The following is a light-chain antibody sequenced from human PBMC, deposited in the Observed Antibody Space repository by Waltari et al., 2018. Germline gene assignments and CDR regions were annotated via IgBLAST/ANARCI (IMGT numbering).Light chain of an antibody. J-gene: IGLJ3*02. Sequence: QSALTQPPSASGSPGQSVTISCTGTSSDVGGYNYVSWYQQHPGKAPKLMIYEVSKRPSGVPDRLSGSKSGNTASLTVFGLQAEGEADYYCSSYAGSNNSQVFGGGTKLTVL. CDR1: SSDVGGYNY. CDR2: EVS. CDR3: SSYAGSNNSQV. V-gene: IGLV2-8*01.